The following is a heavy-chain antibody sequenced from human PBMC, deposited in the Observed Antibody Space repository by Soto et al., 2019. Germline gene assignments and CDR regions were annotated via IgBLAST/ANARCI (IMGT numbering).Heavy chain of an antibody. CDR3: ARMSGYDPPLFDY. J-gene: IGHJ4*02. D-gene: IGHD5-12*01. CDR1: EFTFSNYW. CDR2: IKRDGSEK. V-gene: IGHV3-7*01. Sequence: GGSLRLSCAASEFTFSNYWMTWVRQGPGKGLEWVANIKRDGSEKYYADSVEGRFTISRDNAKTSLYLQMNSLQVEDSAVYYCARMSGYDPPLFDYWGQGT.